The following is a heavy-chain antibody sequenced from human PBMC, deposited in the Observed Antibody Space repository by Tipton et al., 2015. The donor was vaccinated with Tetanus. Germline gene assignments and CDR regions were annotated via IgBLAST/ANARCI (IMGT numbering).Heavy chain of an antibody. CDR2: IIHNGTT. Sequence: TLSLTCAVYGGSFSGYYWSWIRQPPGKGLEWIGDIIHNGTTNFNPSLKSRVIISVDTSKDQFSLKLSSVVAADTAVYYCARGPFAYDRWGQGALVTVSS. V-gene: IGHV4-34*01. CDR3: ARGPFAYDR. CDR1: GGSFSGYY. J-gene: IGHJ5*02.